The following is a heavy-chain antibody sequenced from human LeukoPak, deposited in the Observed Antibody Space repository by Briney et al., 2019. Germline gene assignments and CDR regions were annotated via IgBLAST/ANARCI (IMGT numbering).Heavy chain of an antibody. CDR2: ISSSSSYI. CDR3: AKGGRYGDYEDYFDY. J-gene: IGHJ4*02. D-gene: IGHD4-17*01. CDR1: GFTFSSYT. Sequence: PGGSLRLSCAASGFTFSSYTMNWVRQAPGKGLEWVSSISSSSSYIYYADSVKGRFTISRDNAKNSLYLQMNSLRAEDTAVYYCAKGGRYGDYEDYFDYWGQGTLVTVSS. V-gene: IGHV3-21*01.